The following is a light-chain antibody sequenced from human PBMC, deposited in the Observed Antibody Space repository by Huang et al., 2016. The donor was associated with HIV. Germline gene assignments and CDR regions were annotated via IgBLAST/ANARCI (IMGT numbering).Light chain of an antibody. Sequence: EIVLTQSPATLSLSPGERATLSCRANLNVNTYLAWYQQKPGQSPRLLVYDASNRATGIPARFSGSGSGTDFTLTISSLESEDFATYYCQQRSDWPITFGQGTRLEIK. CDR3: QQRSDWPIT. CDR2: DAS. CDR1: LNVNTY. V-gene: IGKV3-11*01. J-gene: IGKJ5*01.